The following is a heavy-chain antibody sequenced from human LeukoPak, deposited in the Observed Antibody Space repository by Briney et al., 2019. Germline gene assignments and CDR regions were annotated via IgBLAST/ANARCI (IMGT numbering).Heavy chain of an antibody. CDR3: ARDAYYYGSAGEIDY. CDR2: IYYSGST. J-gene: IGHJ4*02. D-gene: IGHD3-10*01. V-gene: IGHV4-30-4*08. Sequence: PSETLSLTCTVSGGSISSGDYYWRWIRQPPGKGLEWIGYIYYSGSTYYNPSLKSRVTISVDTSKNQFSLKLSSVTAADTAVYYCARDAYYYGSAGEIDYWGQGTLVTVSS. CDR1: GGSISSGDYY.